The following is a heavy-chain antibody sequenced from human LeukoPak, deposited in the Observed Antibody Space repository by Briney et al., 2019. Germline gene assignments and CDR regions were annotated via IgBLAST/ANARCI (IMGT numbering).Heavy chain of an antibody. CDR2: IGGGGDRI. J-gene: IGHJ4*02. V-gene: IGHV3-23*01. CDR3: AKDSRGYNRPIDN. D-gene: IGHD3-22*01. Sequence: GGSLRLSCAVSGFTFSNYAVSWVRQAPGKGLEWVSGIGGGGDRIFYADSVKGRFTISRDNSKNTLYLQVNCLRAEDTAVYYCAKDSRGYNRPIDNWGQGTLVTVSS. CDR1: GFTFSNYA.